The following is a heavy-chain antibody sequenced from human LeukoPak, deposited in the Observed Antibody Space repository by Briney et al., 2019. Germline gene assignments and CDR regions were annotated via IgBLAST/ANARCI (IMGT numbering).Heavy chain of an antibody. D-gene: IGHD6-19*01. Sequence: SETLSLTCTVSGGSISSSSYYWGWIRQPPGKGLEWIGYIYYSGSTNYNPSLKSRVTISVDTSKNQFSLKLSSVTAADTAVYYCAREGSGWYGAGYWGQGTLVTVSS. CDR1: GGSISSSSYY. V-gene: IGHV4-61*01. CDR3: AREGSGWYGAGY. CDR2: IYYSGST. J-gene: IGHJ4*02.